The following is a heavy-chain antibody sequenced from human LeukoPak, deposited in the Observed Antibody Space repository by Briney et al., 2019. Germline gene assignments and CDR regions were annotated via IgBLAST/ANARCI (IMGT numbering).Heavy chain of an antibody. CDR3: ARAKDFWSDLDG. CDR2: IWYDGSNK. CDR1: GFTFSSYG. J-gene: IGHJ6*04. V-gene: IGHV3-33*01. Sequence: GGSLRLSCAASGFTFSSYGMHWVRQAPGKGVEGVAVIWYDGSNKYYADSVKGRFTISRDNSKNTLYLQMNSLRAEDTAVYYCARAKDFWSDLDGWGKGTTVTVSS. D-gene: IGHD3-3*01.